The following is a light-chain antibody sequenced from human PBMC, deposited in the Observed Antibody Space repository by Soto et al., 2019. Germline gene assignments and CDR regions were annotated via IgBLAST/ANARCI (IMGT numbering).Light chain of an antibody. CDR1: STDVGGYNL. J-gene: IGLJ1*01. V-gene: IGLV2-23*01. Sequence: QSALTQAASVSGSPGQSITISCTGTSTDVGGYNLVSWYQQHPGKAPKLIIYDGTKRPSRVSNRFSGSKSGNTASLTISGLQAEDEADYYCCSYTGSTTFVFGTGTKLTVL. CDR2: DGT. CDR3: CSYTGSTTFV.